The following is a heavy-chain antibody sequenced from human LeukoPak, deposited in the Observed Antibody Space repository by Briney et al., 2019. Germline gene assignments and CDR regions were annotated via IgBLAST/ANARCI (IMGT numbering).Heavy chain of an antibody. J-gene: IGHJ4*02. CDR2: IGRSGSSI. D-gene: IGHD3-16*02. V-gene: IGHV3-11*01. CDR3: AIDPHAFGRFIVPE. Sequence: GGSLRLGCSVYGFTLSDYYRTWAPQTTGKGVEWLSYIGRSGSSIYYADSVKARFTISRDNAKNSLYLQMNSLRAEDTAIYYCAIDPHAFGRFIVPEWGQGTLVTVSS. CDR1: GFTLSDYY.